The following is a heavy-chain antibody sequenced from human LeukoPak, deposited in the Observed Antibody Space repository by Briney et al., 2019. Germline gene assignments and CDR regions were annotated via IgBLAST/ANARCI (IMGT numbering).Heavy chain of an antibody. CDR1: GFSFSGNA. J-gene: IGHJ4*02. Sequence: GGSLRLSCAASGFSFSGNAMSWVRQAPGQGLEWVSAISGPGSSTYYADSVKGRFSISRDTSRNTLDLQMSSLRAEDTAIYYCAKDHESDGYPCLDHWGQGTLVTVSS. CDR3: AKDHESDGYPCLDH. CDR2: ISGPGSST. D-gene: IGHD2-21*01. V-gene: IGHV3-23*01.